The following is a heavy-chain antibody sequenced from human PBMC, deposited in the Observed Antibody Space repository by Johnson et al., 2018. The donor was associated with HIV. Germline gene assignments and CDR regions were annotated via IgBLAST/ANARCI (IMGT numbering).Heavy chain of an antibody. CDR2: ISSSGSII. V-gene: IGHV3-11*04. D-gene: IGHD2-15*01. CDR3: ARSKDCSGGSCPDGFDI. CDR1: GFTFSDYY. Sequence: QMMLVESGGGVVQPGRSLRLSCAASGFTFSDYYMSWIRQAPGKGLEWVSYISSSGSIIYSADSMQGRFTNSRDNAKNSLYLQMNSLRAEDTALYYCARSKDCSGGSCPDGFDIWGQGTMVIVSS. J-gene: IGHJ3*02.